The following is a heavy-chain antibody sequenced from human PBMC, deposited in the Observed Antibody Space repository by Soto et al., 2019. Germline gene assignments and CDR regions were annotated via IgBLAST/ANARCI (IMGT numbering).Heavy chain of an antibody. D-gene: IGHD3-3*01. Sequence: GGSLRLSCAASGFTFSSYSMNWVRQAPGKGLEWVPSISSSSSYIYYADSVKGRFTISRDNAKNSLYLQMNSLRAEDTAVYYCARPLLFGKNYYYYYGIDVWGQGTSVPVSS. V-gene: IGHV3-21*01. CDR1: GFTFSSYS. CDR3: ARPLLFGKNYYYYYGIDV. J-gene: IGHJ6*02. CDR2: ISSSSSYI.